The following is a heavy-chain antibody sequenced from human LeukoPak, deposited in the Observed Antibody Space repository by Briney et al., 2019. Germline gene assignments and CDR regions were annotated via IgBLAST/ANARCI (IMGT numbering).Heavy chain of an antibody. Sequence: GGSLRLPCAASGFTFSDYYIRCIRQAPGKGLEWVSDISPSSDIISYADSVEGRFIISRDYAKESLHLQMNSLRVEDSAVYYCARETVAGTFDYWGQGNQVTVSS. J-gene: IGHJ4*02. V-gene: IGHV3-11*01. CDR1: GFTFSDYY. D-gene: IGHD6-19*01. CDR3: ARETVAGTFDY. CDR2: ISPSSDII.